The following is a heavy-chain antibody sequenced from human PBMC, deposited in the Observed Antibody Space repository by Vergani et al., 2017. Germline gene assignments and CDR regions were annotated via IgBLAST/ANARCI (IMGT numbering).Heavy chain of an antibody. V-gene: IGHV3-23*01. Sequence: EVQLLESGGGLVQPGGSLRLSCAAAGFTFSSYAMSWVRQASGKGLEWVSAISGSGGSTYYADSVKGRFTISRDNSKNTLYLQMNSLRAEDTAVYYCAKESGPGIAVAGTLYWGQGTLVTVSS. CDR3: AKESGPGIAVAGTLY. CDR1: GFTFSSYA. CDR2: ISGSGGST. J-gene: IGHJ4*02. D-gene: IGHD6-19*01.